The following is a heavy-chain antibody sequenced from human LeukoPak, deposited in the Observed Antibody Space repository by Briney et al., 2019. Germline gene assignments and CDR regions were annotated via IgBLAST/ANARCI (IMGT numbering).Heavy chain of an antibody. CDR2: ISGGGGRT. V-gene: IGHV3-23*01. Sequence: GGSLRLSCAASGFTLSNNDMSWVRQAPGKGLEWVSAISGGGGRTYYAGSGKGRFTISGDNSKKTLYLQMNSLIAEDTAVYYCAKLTWIQLLGYWGQGTLVTVSS. CDR3: AKLTWIQLLGY. J-gene: IGHJ4*02. D-gene: IGHD5-18*01. CDR1: GFTLSNND.